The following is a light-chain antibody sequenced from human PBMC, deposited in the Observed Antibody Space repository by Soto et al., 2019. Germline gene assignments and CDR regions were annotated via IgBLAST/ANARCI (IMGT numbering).Light chain of an antibody. V-gene: IGKV3-20*01. J-gene: IGKJ2*01. CDR2: GAS. CDR3: QQHGTSPYT. CDR1: QSVTTY. Sequence: EITLTQSPATLSLSPGERASLSCRASQSVTTYLAWYHQKPGQPPRLLMFGASRRATGIPDRFNGSGSGTDFILTISRLEPEDVAVYYCQQHGTSPYTFGQGTVLEIK.